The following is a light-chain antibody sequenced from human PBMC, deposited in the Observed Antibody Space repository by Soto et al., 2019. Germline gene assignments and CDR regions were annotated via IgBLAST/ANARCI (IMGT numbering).Light chain of an antibody. CDR3: AAWDDSLSAYV. V-gene: IGLV1-47*01. Sequence: QSELTQPPSASGTPGQRVTISCSGSSSNIGSNYVYWYQQLPGTAPKLLIYRNNQRPSGVPDRFSGSKSGTSASLAISGLRSEDEADYYCAAWDDSLSAYVFGTGTKVTVL. J-gene: IGLJ1*01. CDR1: SSNIGSNY. CDR2: RNN.